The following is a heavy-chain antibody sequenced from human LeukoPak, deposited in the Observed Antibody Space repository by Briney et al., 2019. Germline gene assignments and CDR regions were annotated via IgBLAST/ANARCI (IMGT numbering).Heavy chain of an antibody. Sequence: GGSLRLSCAASGFTFSNAWMSWVRQAPGKGLEWVGRIKSKTDGGTTDYAAPVKGRLTISRDDSKNTLYLQMNSLKTEDTAVYYCTTSKERFGELFPFDSWGQGNLVTVSS. J-gene: IGHJ4*02. V-gene: IGHV3-15*01. CDR2: IKSKTDGGTT. CDR3: TTSKERFGELFPFDS. CDR1: GFTFSNAW. D-gene: IGHD3-10*01.